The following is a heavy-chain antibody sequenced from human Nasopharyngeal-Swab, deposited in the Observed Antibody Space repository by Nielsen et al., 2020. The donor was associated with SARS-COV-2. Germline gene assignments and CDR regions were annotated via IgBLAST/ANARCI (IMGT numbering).Heavy chain of an antibody. CDR1: GGTFRTYA. Sequence: SVKVSCKASGGTFRTYAISWVRQAPGQGLEWMGGIIPIFGTANYAQKFQGRATITADSSPSTAYMELSSLRSEDTAVYYCARGVVSGSYGSLTDAFEIWGQGTMVTVSS. CDR2: IIPIFGTA. D-gene: IGHD1-26*01. CDR3: ARGVVSGSYGSLTDAFEI. J-gene: IGHJ3*02. V-gene: IGHV1-69*06.